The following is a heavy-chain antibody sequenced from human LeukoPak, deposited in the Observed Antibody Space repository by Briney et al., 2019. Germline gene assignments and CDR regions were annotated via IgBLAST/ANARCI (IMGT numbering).Heavy chain of an antibody. V-gene: IGHV1-2*02. D-gene: IGHD2-15*01. Sequence: GASVKVSCKASGYTFICYYMHWVRQAPGQGLEWMGWINPNSGGTNCAQKFQGRVTMTRDTSISTAYMELSRLRSDDTAVYYCARDGLYCSGDSCYPYYFDSWGQGTLVTVSS. J-gene: IGHJ4*02. CDR1: GYTFICYY. CDR2: INPNSGGT. CDR3: ARDGLYCSGDSCYPYYFDS.